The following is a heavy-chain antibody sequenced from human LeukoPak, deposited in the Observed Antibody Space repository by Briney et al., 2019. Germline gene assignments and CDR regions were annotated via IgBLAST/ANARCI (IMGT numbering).Heavy chain of an antibody. CDR2: INNSGST. Sequence: PSETLSLTCTVSGDSISNFYWTWIRQPPGKGLQWIGDINNSGSTYYNPSLKSRVTISVDTSKNQFSLKLNSVTAADTAVYYFARADSYGSGSHYKGAFDIWGHGTMVSVSS. J-gene: IGHJ3*02. CDR3: ARADSYGSGSHYKGAFDI. CDR1: GDSISNFY. V-gene: IGHV4-59*01. D-gene: IGHD3-10*01.